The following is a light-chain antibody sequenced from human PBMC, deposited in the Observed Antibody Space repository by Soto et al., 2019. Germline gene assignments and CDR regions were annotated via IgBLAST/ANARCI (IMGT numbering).Light chain of an antibody. Sequence: VVMTHSPATLSVSPGEIATLSCRAAQSISTLLAWYQHKPGQAPRLLIYGASTRATAIPARFTGSGSGTDFTLTISSLEPEDFAVYFCQQRSSWPLTFGGGTKVDIK. CDR1: QSISTL. CDR3: QQRSSWPLT. CDR2: GAS. J-gene: IGKJ4*02. V-gene: IGKV3-11*01.